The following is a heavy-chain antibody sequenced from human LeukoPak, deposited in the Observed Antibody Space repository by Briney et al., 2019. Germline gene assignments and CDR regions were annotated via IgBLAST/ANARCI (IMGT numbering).Heavy chain of an antibody. CDR2: IYYTGST. V-gene: IGHV4-59*01. J-gene: IGHJ4*02. D-gene: IGHD3-22*01. CDR3: ARGRGDSRGTSFDS. Sequence: PSETLSLTCTVSGDSISIYYWSWIRQPPGKGLEWIGYIYYTGSTTYNPSLKSRLTISIDTSENQFSLNLISLTAADTAVYYCARGRGDSRGTSFDSWGQGTLVTVSS. CDR1: GDSISIYY.